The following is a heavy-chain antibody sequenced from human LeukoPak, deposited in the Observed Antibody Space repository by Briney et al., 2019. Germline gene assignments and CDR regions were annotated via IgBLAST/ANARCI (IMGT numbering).Heavy chain of an antibody. Sequence: GGSLRLSCEASGFNFEDYGMSWVRQAPGKGLEWVSAISNNGGYTYYADSVQGRFTISRDNSKSTLCLQMNSLRAEDTAVYYCAKQLGYCSDGSCYFPYWGQGTLVTVSS. V-gene: IGHV3-23*01. D-gene: IGHD2-15*01. CDR3: AKQLGYCSDGSCYFPY. J-gene: IGHJ4*02. CDR2: ISNNGGYT. CDR1: GFNFEDYG.